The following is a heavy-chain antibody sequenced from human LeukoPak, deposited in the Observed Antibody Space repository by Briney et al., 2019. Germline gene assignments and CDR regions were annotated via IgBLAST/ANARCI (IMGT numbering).Heavy chain of an antibody. Sequence: IPSETLSLTCTVSGGSISSYCWSWIRQPPGKGLEWVGYIYYSGSANYNPSLKSRVTISVDTSKNQFSLKLSSVTAADTAVYYCAIRPVSGYDYVRYYFDYWGQGTLVTVSS. CDR3: AIRPVSGYDYVRYYFDY. J-gene: IGHJ4*02. V-gene: IGHV4-59*08. CDR1: GGSISSYC. D-gene: IGHD5-12*01. CDR2: IYYSGSA.